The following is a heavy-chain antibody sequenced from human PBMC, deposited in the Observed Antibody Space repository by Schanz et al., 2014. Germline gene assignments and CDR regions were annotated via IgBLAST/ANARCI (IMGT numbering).Heavy chain of an antibody. CDR1: GFTVSSNH. Sequence: EGQLAESGGGLVQPGGSLRLSCAVSGFTVSSNHMSWVRQAPGKGLEWVSVIYSGIGAYYADSVKDRFTVSRDNPKNTVYLQMNRLRAEDTAVYYCARVHHYDPSGWGYFDYWGQGALVTVSS. J-gene: IGHJ4*02. CDR3: ARVHHYDPSGWGYFDY. CDR2: IYSGIGA. D-gene: IGHD3-22*01. V-gene: IGHV3-66*01.